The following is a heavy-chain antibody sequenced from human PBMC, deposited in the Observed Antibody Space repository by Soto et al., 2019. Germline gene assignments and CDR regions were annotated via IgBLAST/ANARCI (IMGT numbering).Heavy chain of an antibody. V-gene: IGHV4-39*01. J-gene: IGHJ5*02. CDR3: ARGYGMPDNWFDP. Sequence: SETLSLTCTVSGGSISSSSYYWGWIRQPPGKGLEWIGSIYYSGSTYYNPSLKSRVTISVDTSKNQFSMKLSSVTAADTAVYYCARGYGMPDNWFDPWGQGTMVTVS. D-gene: IGHD3-16*01. CDR2: IYYSGST. CDR1: GGSISSSSYY.